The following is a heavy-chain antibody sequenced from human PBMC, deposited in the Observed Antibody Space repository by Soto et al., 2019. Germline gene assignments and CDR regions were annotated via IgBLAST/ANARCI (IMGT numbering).Heavy chain of an antibody. CDR2: IYYSGST. D-gene: IGHD4-17*01. CDR3: PRWTVTTDYYYGLDV. CDR1: VGSISSYY. Sequence: SESRSLTCIASVGSISSYYWNLIRQPPGKGLEWIGYIYYSGSTSYSPSLKSRVTISVDTSKNQFSLKLSSVTAADTAVYYCPRWTVTTDYYYGLDVWGQGATVTGSS. V-gene: IGHV4-59*01. J-gene: IGHJ6*02.